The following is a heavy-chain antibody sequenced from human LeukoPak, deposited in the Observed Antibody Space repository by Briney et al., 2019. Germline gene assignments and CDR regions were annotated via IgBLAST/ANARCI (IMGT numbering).Heavy chain of an antibody. Sequence: PGGSLRLSCAASGFTFSSYDMHWVRQATGKGLEWVSAIGTAGDTYYPGSVKGRFTISRENAKNSLYLQMNSLRAGDTAVYYCARVTYYGSGTAFDIWGQGTMVTVSS. V-gene: IGHV3-13*01. D-gene: IGHD3-10*01. CDR3: ARVTYYGSGTAFDI. J-gene: IGHJ3*02. CDR1: GFTFSSYD. CDR2: IGTAGDT.